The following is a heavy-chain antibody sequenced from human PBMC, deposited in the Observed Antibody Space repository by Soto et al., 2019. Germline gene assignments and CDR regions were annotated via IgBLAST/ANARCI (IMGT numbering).Heavy chain of an antibody. Sequence: HPGGSLRLSCAASGFSFSNYAMTWVRLAPGKGLEYVSSITGSGAGTFYADSVKGRFTISRDNAKNSLYLQMNSLRAEDTAVYYCARSQRDLAAAGKNYYYYHYGMDVWGQGTTVTLSS. D-gene: IGHD6-13*01. V-gene: IGHV3-23*01. CDR1: GFSFSNYA. CDR2: ITGSGAGT. J-gene: IGHJ6*02. CDR3: ARSQRDLAAAGKNYYYYHYGMDV.